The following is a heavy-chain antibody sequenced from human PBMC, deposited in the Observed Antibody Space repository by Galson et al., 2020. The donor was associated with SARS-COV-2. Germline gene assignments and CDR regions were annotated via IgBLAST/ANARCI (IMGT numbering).Heavy chain of an antibody. CDR1: GYTFTHYY. J-gene: IGHJ6*02. CDR2: INPKRDGP. Sequence: ASVKVSCKASGYTFTHYYIHWVRQAPGQGLEWMGWINPKRDGPNYAQKFEGRVTMTRDTSITTAYMELSRLRADDTAVYYWARLRYYDVLTGYIVDVWGQGTMVTVSS. D-gene: IGHD3-9*01. V-gene: IGHV1-2*02. CDR3: ARLRYYDVLTGYIVDV.